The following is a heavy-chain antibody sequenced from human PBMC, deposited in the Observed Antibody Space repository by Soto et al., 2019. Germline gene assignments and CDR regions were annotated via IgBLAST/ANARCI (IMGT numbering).Heavy chain of an antibody. V-gene: IGHV3-23*01. CDR3: AKGSKFTIFSPNDY. J-gene: IGHJ4*02. Sequence: EVQLLESGGGLVQPGGSLRLSCAAPGFTFSTYAMTWVRQAPGKGLEWVSALSGNSGTTYSADSVKGRFTISRDNSRNTLSLQMSSLRAEDTALYYCAKGSKFTIFSPNDYWGQGTLVTVSS. D-gene: IGHD3-3*01. CDR1: GFTFSTYA. CDR2: LSGNSGTT.